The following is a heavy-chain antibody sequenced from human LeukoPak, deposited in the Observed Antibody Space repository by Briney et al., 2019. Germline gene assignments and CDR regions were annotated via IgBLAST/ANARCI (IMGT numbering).Heavy chain of an antibody. CDR3: AKGRRATVTTFPDY. D-gene: IGHD4-17*01. J-gene: IGHJ4*02. CDR2: ISGSGGST. CDR1: GFTFSSYA. Sequence: PGGSLRLSCAASGFTFSSYAMSWVRQAPGKGLEWVSAISGSGGSTYYADSVKGRFTISRDNSKNTLYLQMNSLRAEDTAVYYCAKGRRATVTTFPDYWGQGTLVTVSS. V-gene: IGHV3-23*01.